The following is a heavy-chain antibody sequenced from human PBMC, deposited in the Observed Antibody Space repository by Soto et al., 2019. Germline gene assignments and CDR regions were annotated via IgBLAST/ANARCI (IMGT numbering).Heavy chain of an antibody. CDR2: TSYDGSNK. J-gene: IGHJ6*02. D-gene: IGHD3-16*01. CDR1: GFTFSSYA. Sequence: GGSLRLSCAASGFTFSSYAMHWVRQAPGKGLEWVAVTSYDGSNKYYADSVKGRFTISRDNSKNTLYLQMNSLRAEDTDVYYCARGAWYPGHWGYYYYGMDVWGQETTVNVSS. CDR3: ARGAWYPGHWGYYYYGMDV. V-gene: IGHV3-30-3*01.